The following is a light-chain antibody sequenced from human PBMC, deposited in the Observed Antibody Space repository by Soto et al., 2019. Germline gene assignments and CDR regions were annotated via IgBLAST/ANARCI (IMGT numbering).Light chain of an antibody. Sequence: QLVLTQSPSVSASLGASVKVTCTLSSGHRNYAIAWHQQQPEKGPRYLMKVNTDGSHTKGDGIPDRFSGSSSGAERYLTIASLQSDDEADYYCQTWGTGIVVFGGGTKLTGL. CDR1: SGHRNYA. CDR3: QTWGTGIVV. CDR2: VNTDGSH. J-gene: IGLJ2*01. V-gene: IGLV4-69*01.